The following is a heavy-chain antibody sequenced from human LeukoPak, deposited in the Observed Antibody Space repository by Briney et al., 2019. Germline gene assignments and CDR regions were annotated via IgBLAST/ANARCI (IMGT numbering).Heavy chain of an antibody. V-gene: IGHV4-59*01. CDR3: ARESMGRGVSMYDFDY. J-gene: IGHJ4*02. Sequence: SETLSLTRTLSGGSLSRYYWSWIRQPPGKGLEWMGYIYYSGSINYNPSLKSRVTISVDTSKNPFSLKLSSVTAADTAVYYCARESMGRGVSMYDFDYWGQGTLVTVSS. D-gene: IGHD3-10*01. CDR2: IYYSGSI. CDR1: GGSLSRYY.